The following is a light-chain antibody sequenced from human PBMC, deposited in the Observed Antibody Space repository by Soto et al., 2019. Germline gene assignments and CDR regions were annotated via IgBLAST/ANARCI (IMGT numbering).Light chain of an antibody. CDR1: TDDLGSSKF. Sequence: QSALTQPASASGSPGQSITIPCDGTTDDLGSSKFVSWYQQHPGEAPKLLLYEGTKRPAGISNRFSGSKSGNTASLTISGLQTEDEADYYCCSYVGGHTPSYVFGIGTQLTVL. CDR2: EGT. V-gene: IGLV2-23*01. CDR3: CSYVGGHTPSYV. J-gene: IGLJ7*01.